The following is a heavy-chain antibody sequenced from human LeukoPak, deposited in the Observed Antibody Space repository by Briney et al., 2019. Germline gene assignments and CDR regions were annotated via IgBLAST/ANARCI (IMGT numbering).Heavy chain of an antibody. D-gene: IGHD3-3*01. CDR2: IYYSGST. CDR1: GGSISSSSYY. Sequence: SETLSLTCTVSGGSISSSSYYWGWIRQPPGKELEWIGSIYYSGSTYYNPSLRSRVTISVDTSKNQFSLRLSSVTAADTAVYYCARETRTGYYDFWSGYHHFDYWGQGTLVTVSS. V-gene: IGHV4-39*07. J-gene: IGHJ4*02. CDR3: ARETRTGYYDFWSGYHHFDY.